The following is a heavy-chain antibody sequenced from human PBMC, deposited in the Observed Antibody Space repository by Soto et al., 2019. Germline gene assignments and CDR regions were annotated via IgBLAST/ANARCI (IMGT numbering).Heavy chain of an antibody. CDR3: AKVPQWVLRYHDWFFDY. Sequence: EVQLLESGGGLVQPGGSLRLSCAVSGFSFSNSAMTWVRQAPGKGLVWVSGISGSGDITYNTDSVKGRFAISRDTSKNVVYLQMRRLRAEDTAVYYCAKVPQWVLRYHDWFFDYWGQGTLVTVSS. V-gene: IGHV3-23*01. J-gene: IGHJ4*02. CDR1: GFSFSNSA. CDR2: ISGSGDIT. D-gene: IGHD3-9*01.